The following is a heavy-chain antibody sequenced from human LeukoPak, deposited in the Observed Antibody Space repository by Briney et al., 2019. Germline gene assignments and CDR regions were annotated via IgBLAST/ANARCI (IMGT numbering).Heavy chain of an antibody. D-gene: IGHD3-16*01. Sequence: PSETLSLTCTVSGYSISSGYYWGWIRQPPGKGLEWIGSIYHSGSTYYNPSLKSRVTISVDTSKNQFSLKLSSVTAADTAGYYCASMRYYYYYMDVWGKGTTVTVSS. CDR3: ASMRYYYYYMDV. V-gene: IGHV4-38-2*02. J-gene: IGHJ6*03. CDR2: IYHSGST. CDR1: GYSISSGYY.